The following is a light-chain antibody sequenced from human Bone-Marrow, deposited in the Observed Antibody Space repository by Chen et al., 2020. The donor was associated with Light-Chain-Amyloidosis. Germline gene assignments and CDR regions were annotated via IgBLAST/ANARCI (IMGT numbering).Light chain of an antibody. CDR2: DDS. CDR1: NIGSTS. CDR3: QVWDRSSDRPV. Sequence: SHVLTQPSSVSVAPGQTATIACGGNNIGSTSVHWYQQTPGQAPLLVVYDDSDRPSGIPERLSGSNSGNTVTLTISRVEAGDEADYYCQVWDRSSDRPVFGGGTKLTVL. J-gene: IGLJ3*02. V-gene: IGLV3-21*02.